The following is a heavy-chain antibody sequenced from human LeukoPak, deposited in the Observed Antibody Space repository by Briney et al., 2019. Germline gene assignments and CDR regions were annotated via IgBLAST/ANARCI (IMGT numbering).Heavy chain of an antibody. CDR3: AREVTGTSYFDY. D-gene: IGHD2-21*02. V-gene: IGHV3-74*01. CDR2: ITSDGIGT. J-gene: IGHJ4*02. CDR1: GFTFRTYW. Sequence: PGGSLRLSCAASGFTFRTYWMHWVRQAPGKGLVWVSRITSDGIGTSYADSVKGRFTISRDNAKNTPYLQMNSLRAEDTAVYYCAREVTGTSYFDYWGQGTLVTVSS.